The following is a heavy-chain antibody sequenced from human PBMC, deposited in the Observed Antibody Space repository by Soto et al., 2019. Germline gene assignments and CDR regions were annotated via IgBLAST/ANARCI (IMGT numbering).Heavy chain of an antibody. Sequence: EVQLLESGGGLVQPGGSLSLSCAASGFTFSSYAMNWVRQAPWKGLEWVSVISGSGGSTYYADSVKGLFTISIDNSKNTLYLQMNSLTAENTAVYYCAKRATGTYFDYWGQGTVVTVSS. V-gene: IGHV3-23*01. J-gene: IGHJ4*02. D-gene: IGHD1-1*01. CDR2: ISGSGGST. CDR1: GFTFSSYA. CDR3: AKRATGTYFDY.